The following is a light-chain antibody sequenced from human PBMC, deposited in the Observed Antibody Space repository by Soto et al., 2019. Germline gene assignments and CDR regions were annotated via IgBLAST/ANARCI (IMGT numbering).Light chain of an antibody. Sequence: QSVLTQPPSASGSPGQGVTISCSGSSSNIAVNPVNWYQQLPGTAPKLLIYSNYKRPSGVPDRFSGSKSGTSASLVISGLQSEDEAYYHCASWEDSLNGVIFGGGTKLTVL. V-gene: IGLV1-44*01. CDR1: SSNIAVNP. J-gene: IGLJ2*01. CDR3: ASWEDSLNGVI. CDR2: SNY.